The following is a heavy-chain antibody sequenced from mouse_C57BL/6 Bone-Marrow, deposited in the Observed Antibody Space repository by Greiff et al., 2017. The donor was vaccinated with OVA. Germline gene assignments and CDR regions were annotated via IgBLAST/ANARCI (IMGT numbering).Heavy chain of an antibody. CDR1: GFSFNTYA. CDR2: IRSKSNNYAT. V-gene: IGHV10-1*01. CDR3: VGLLLRWGGEYFDV. Sequence: EVKLVESGGGLVQPKGSLKLSCAASGFSFNTYAMNWVRQAPGKGLEWVARIRSKSNNYATYYADSVKDRFTISRDDSESMLYLQMNNLKTEDTAMYYCVGLLLRWGGEYFDVWGTGTTVTVSS. J-gene: IGHJ1*03. D-gene: IGHD1-1*01.